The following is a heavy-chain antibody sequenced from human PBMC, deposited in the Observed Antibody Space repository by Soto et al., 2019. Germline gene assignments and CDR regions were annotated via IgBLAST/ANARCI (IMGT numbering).Heavy chain of an antibody. J-gene: IGHJ4*02. CDR3: AKRSSSSTFDY. V-gene: IGHV3-23*01. CDR1: GFTFSSYA. D-gene: IGHD6-6*01. Sequence: EVQLLESGGGLVQPGESLRLSCAASGFTFSSYAMSWVRQAPGKGLEWVSVISGSDDSTYYADSVKGRFTISRDNSKNTLYLQMNSLSAADTAVYYGAKRSSSSTFDYWGQGTLVTVSS. CDR2: ISGSDDST.